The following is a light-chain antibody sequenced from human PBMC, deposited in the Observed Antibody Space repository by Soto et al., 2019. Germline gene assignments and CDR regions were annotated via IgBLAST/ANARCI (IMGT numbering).Light chain of an antibody. CDR3: HSYDSSLSGSV. CDR1: SSNIGASND. Sequence: QSVLTQPPSVSGAPGPRATMSCTGGSSNIGASNDVHWYQQIPGTAPKLLIYGDNNRPSGVPDRFSGSKSGTSASLAITGLQADDEADYYCHSYDSSLSGSVFGGGTQLTVL. V-gene: IGLV1-40*01. J-gene: IGLJ3*02. CDR2: GDN.